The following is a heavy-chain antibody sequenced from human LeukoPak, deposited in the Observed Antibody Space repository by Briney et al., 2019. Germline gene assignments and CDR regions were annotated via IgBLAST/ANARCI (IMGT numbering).Heavy chain of an antibody. CDR2: IGTYGGDT. J-gene: IGHJ5*01. D-gene: IGHD3-22*01. CDR3: ARDLWNFYDDSGYNRDFDS. Sequence: VSVKVSCKATSRISWVRQAPRQGLEWMGWIGTYGGDTYYAQKFQGRITVTTDTSTSTVYMELRNLRSDDTAVYYCARDLWNFYDDSGYNRDFDSWGQGTLVTVSS. CDR1: TSR. V-gene: IGHV1-18*01.